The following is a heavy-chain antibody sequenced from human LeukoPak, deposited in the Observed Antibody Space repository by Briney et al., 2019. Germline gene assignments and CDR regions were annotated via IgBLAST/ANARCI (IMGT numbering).Heavy chain of an antibody. CDR1: GFSFSSYS. CDR2: IIITTSYI. Sequence: GGSLRLSCAASGFSFSSYSLNWVRQAPGKGLEWVSSIIITTSYIYYADSVKGRFTISRDNAKNSLYLQMNSLRAEDTAVYYCAGVASGTFDYWGQGTLVTVSS. V-gene: IGHV3-21*01. D-gene: IGHD1-26*01. J-gene: IGHJ4*02. CDR3: AGVASGTFDY.